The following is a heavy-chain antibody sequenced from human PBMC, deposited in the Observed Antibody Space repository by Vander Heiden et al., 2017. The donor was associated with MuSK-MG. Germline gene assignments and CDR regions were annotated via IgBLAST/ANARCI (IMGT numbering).Heavy chain of an antibody. Sequence: QITLKESGPTLVKPTQTLTLTCTFSGFPLSTSGVGVGWIRQPPGKALEWLALIYWEDDKHYSPSLKSRLTITKDTSKNQVVLTMTNMDPVDTATYYCAHRRAYGSGSYYNVRWFDPWGQGTLVTVSS. CDR1: GFPLSTSGVG. CDR2: IYWEDDK. CDR3: AHRRAYGSGSYYNVRWFDP. J-gene: IGHJ5*02. D-gene: IGHD3-10*01. V-gene: IGHV2-5*02.